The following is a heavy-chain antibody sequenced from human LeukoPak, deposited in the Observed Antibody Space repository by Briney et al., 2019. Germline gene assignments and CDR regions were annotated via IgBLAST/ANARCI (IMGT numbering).Heavy chain of an antibody. J-gene: IGHJ4*02. CDR1: GGSISSYY. D-gene: IGHD2-21*02. CDR2: IYYSGST. CDR3: AAAPNCGGDCSAFDY. Sequence: SETLSLTCTGSGGSISSYYWSWIRQPPGKGLEWIWDIYYSGSTNYNPSLKSRFTISIDTSKNQFSLNLDSVTAADTAVYYCAAAPNCGGDCSAFDYWGQGTLVTVSS. V-gene: IGHV4-59*08.